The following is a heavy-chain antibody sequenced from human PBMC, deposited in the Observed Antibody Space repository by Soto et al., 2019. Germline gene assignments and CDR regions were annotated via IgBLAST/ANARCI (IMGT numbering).Heavy chain of an antibody. J-gene: IGHJ4*02. V-gene: IGHV4-59*01. Sequence: QVHLQESGPGLVQPSETLALTCTVSGGSISIYYWNWIRQPPGKGLEWIGYVHYSGTTSYNPSVERRVTISQDTSKNQFSLRLTAVTAADMAVYYCARRWSGTDYWGQGTLVTVSS. CDR3: ARRWSGTDY. D-gene: IGHD3-10*01. CDR1: GGSISIYY. CDR2: VHYSGTT.